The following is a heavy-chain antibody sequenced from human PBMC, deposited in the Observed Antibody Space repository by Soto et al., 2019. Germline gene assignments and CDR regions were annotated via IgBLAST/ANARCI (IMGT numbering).Heavy chain of an antibody. CDR2: ISYDGSNK. CDR1: GFTFSSYA. Sequence: QVQLVESGGGVVQPGRSLRLSCAASGFTFSSYAMHWVRQAPGKGLEWVAVISYDGSNKYYADSVKGRFTISRDNSKKPLYRKMNSRGAEARAVFYCARDAPSGWYCFDSWGQGTLVTVSS. D-gene: IGHD6-13*01. J-gene: IGHJ4*02. CDR3: ARDAPSGWYCFDS. V-gene: IGHV3-30-3*01.